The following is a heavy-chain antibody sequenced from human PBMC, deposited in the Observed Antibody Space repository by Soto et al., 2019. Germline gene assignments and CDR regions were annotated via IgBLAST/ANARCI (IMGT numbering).Heavy chain of an antibody. CDR3: ARSPPHYYDSSGPVDY. Sequence: GESLKISCKGSGYSFTSYWIGWVRQMPGKGLEWMGIIYPGDSDTRYSPSFQGQVTISADKSISTAYLQWSSLKASDTAMYYCARSPPHYYDSSGPVDYWGQGTLVTVSS. V-gene: IGHV5-51*01. CDR1: GYSFTSYW. J-gene: IGHJ4*02. CDR2: IYPGDSDT. D-gene: IGHD3-22*01.